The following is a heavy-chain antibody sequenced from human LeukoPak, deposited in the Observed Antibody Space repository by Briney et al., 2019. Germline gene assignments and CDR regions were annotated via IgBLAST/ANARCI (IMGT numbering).Heavy chain of an antibody. J-gene: IGHJ4*02. V-gene: IGHV3-20*04. CDR3: ARDLRCSSTSCSSI. Sequence: GRSLRLSCAASGFTFDDYGMRWVRQAPGKGLEWVSDINWSGGSTRYADSVKGRFTISRDNTKNSLYLQMNSLRAEDTALYYCARDLRCSSTSCSSIWGQGTLVTVSS. D-gene: IGHD2-2*01. CDR1: GFTFDDYG. CDR2: INWSGGST.